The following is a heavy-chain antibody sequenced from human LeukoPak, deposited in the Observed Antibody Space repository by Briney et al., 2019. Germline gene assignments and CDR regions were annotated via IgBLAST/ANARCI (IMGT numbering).Heavy chain of an antibody. Sequence: GASVKVSCKASGFTFTSSAMHWVRQASGKGLEWVGRIRSKANSYATAYAASVKGRFTISRDDSKNTAYLQMNSLKTEDTAVYYCTTAEMATILWGQGTLVTVSS. J-gene: IGHJ4*02. D-gene: IGHD5-24*01. V-gene: IGHV3-73*01. CDR2: IRSKANSYAT. CDR1: GFTFTSSA. CDR3: TTAEMATIL.